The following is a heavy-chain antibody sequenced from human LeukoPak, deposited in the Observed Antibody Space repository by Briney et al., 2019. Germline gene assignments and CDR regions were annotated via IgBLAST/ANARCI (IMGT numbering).Heavy chain of an antibody. V-gene: IGHV3-30*02. Sequence: GGSLRLSCAASGFTFSSYSMHWVRQAPGKGLEWVAFIRYDGSNKYYADSVKGRFTISRDNSKNTLYLQMNSLRAEDTAVYYCARHGDYGGYYFDYWGQGTLVTVSS. D-gene: IGHD4-23*01. J-gene: IGHJ4*02. CDR1: GFTFSSYS. CDR2: IRYDGSNK. CDR3: ARHGDYGGYYFDY.